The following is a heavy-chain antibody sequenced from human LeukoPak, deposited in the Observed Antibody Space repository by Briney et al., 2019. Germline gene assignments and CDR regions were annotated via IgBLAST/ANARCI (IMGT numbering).Heavy chain of an antibody. J-gene: IGHJ4*02. CDR3: ARGRGSYSLDY. D-gene: IGHD3-10*01. CDR2: ISGNGDST. V-gene: IGHV3-23*01. Sequence: PGGSLRLSCAASGFTLSSYAMSWVRQAPGKGLEWVSAISGNGDSTYYADSAKGRLTISRDNSKNTLYLQMNSLRAEDTAVYNCARGRGSYSLDYWGQGTLVTVSS. CDR1: GFTLSSYA.